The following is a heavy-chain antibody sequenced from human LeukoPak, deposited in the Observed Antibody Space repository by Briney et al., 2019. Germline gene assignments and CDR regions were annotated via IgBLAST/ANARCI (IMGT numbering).Heavy chain of an antibody. J-gene: IGHJ4*02. Sequence: SEALSLTCTISGYSISSGYYWGWIRQPPGKGLEWIGNFYHSGSTYYNPSLKSRVTISVDTSKNQFSLKLSSVTAADTAVYYCARERGIRPFDYWGQGTLVTVSS. V-gene: IGHV4-38-2*02. CDR2: FYHSGST. CDR3: ARERGIRPFDY. D-gene: IGHD3-3*02. CDR1: GYSISSGYY.